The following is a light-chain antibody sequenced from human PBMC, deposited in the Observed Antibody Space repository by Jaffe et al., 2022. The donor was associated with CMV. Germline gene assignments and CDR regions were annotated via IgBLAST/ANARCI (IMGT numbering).Light chain of an antibody. J-gene: IGKJ5*01. CDR1: QSISSW. Sequence: DIQMTQSPSTLSASVGDRVTITCRASQSISSWLAWYQQKPGKAPKLLIYKASILESGVPSRFSGSGSGTEFTLTISSLQPDDFATYYCQHYNNYSITFGQGTRLEIK. CDR3: QHYNNYSIT. CDR2: KAS. V-gene: IGKV1-5*03.